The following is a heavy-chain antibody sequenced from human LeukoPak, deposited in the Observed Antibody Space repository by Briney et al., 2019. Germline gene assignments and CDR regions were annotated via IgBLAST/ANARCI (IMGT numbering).Heavy chain of an antibody. CDR3: ARDYYDSRTDIDNY. V-gene: IGHV3-53*01. Sequence: PGGSLRLSCAASGFTVSSNYMSWVRQAPGKGLVWVSVIYSGGSTYYADSVKGGFTISRDNSKNTLYLQMNSLRAEDTAVYYCARDYYDSRTDIDNYWGQGTLVTVSS. CDR1: GFTVSSNY. J-gene: IGHJ4*02. CDR2: IYSGGST. D-gene: IGHD3-22*01.